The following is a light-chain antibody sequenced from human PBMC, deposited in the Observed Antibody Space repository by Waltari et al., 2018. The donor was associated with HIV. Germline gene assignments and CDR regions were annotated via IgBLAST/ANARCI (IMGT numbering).Light chain of an antibody. CDR1: SSDVGGYNY. J-gene: IGLJ2*01. V-gene: IGLV2-23*02. Sequence: QSALTQPASVSGSPGQSITISCTGTSSDVGGYNYVSWYQQHLGKAPKLMIYDVSKRPSGVSHRFSGSKSVNTASLTISGLQAEDEADYYCCSYAGSSTVVFGGGTKLTVL. CDR2: DVS. CDR3: CSYAGSSTVV.